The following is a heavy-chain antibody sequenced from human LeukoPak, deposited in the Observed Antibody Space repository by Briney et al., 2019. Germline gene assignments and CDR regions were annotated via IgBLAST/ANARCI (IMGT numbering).Heavy chain of an antibody. J-gene: IGHJ4*02. Sequence: GESLKISCKGSGYSFTSYWIGWVRQMPGKGLEWMGIIYPGDSDTRYSPSFQGQVTISADKSISTAYLQWSSLKASDTAMYYCARHVRYSGRYYGYFDYWGQGTLVTVSS. D-gene: IGHD1-26*01. CDR1: GYSFTSYW. V-gene: IGHV5-51*01. CDR2: IYPGDSDT. CDR3: ARHVRYSGRYYGYFDY.